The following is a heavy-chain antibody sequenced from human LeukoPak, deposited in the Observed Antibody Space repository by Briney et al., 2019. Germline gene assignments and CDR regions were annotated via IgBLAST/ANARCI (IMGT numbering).Heavy chain of an antibody. V-gene: IGHV4-34*01. CDR3: ARRITMVRGVKYYYYMDV. Sequence: SETLSLTCAVYGGSFSGYYWSWIRQPPGKGLEWIGEINHSGGTNYNPSLKSRVTISVDTSKNQFSLKLSSVTAADTAVYYCARRITMVRGVKYYYYMDVWGKGTTVTVSS. CDR1: GGSFSGYY. D-gene: IGHD3-10*01. J-gene: IGHJ6*03. CDR2: INHSGGT.